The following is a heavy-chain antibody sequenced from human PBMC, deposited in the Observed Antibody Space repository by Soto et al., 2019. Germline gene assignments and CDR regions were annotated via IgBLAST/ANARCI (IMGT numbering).Heavy chain of an antibody. CDR2: ISYDGSNK. Sequence: GGSLRLSCAASGFTFSSYAMHWVRQAPGKGLEWVAVISYDGSNKYYADSVKGRFTISRDNSKNTLYLQMNSLRAEDTAVYYCASDYYDSSGYYYGVFDYWGQGTLVTISS. D-gene: IGHD3-22*01. CDR3: ASDYYDSSGYYYGVFDY. V-gene: IGHV3-30-3*01. J-gene: IGHJ4*02. CDR1: GFTFSSYA.